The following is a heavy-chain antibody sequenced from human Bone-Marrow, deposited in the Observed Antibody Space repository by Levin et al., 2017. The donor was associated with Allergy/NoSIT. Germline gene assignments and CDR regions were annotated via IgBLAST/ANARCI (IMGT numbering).Heavy chain of an antibody. J-gene: IGHJ5*02. D-gene: IGHD2-2*02. CDR2: ISAYNGNT. CDR3: ARSPDCSSTSCYTRGGSNWFDP. V-gene: IGHV1-18*01. Sequence: GESLKISCKASGYTFTSYGISWVRQAPGQGLEWMGWISAYNGNTNYAQKLQGRVTMTTDTSTSTAYMELRSLRSDDTAVYYCARSPDCSSTSCYTRGGSNWFDPWGQGTLVTVSS. CDR1: GYTFTSYG.